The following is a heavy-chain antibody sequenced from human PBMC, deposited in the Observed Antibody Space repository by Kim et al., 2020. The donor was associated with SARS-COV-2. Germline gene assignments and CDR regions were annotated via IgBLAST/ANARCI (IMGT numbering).Heavy chain of an antibody. CDR2: T. CDR3: ARDLMDRMDV. J-gene: IGHJ6*02. Sequence: TSYADPVKCRFNISRDNPQNTLSLQRNSLRAEDTAVYSCARDLMDRMDVWGQGTTVTVSS. V-gene: IGHV3-74*01. D-gene: IGHD2-8*01.